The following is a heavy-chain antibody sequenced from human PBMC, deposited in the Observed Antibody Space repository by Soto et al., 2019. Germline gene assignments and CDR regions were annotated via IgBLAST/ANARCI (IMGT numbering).Heavy chain of an antibody. CDR3: TTDEGYSSGWPPGDS. CDR2: IKRKIDGETT. D-gene: IGHD6-19*01. V-gene: IGHV3-15*07. CDR1: GFTFSNAW. Sequence: EVQLVESGGGLVKPGGSLRLSCAASGFTFSNAWMHWVRQAPGKGLEWVARIKRKIDGETTEYAAPVKGRFTISRDDSKNMWYLEMNGLKAEDTSVYYCTTDEGYSSGWPPGDSWGQGVQLTVSS. J-gene: IGHJ4*02.